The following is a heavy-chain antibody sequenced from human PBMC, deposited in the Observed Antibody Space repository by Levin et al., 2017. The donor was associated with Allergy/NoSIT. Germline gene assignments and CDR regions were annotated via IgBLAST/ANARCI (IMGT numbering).Heavy chain of an antibody. CDR1: GFTFSTYN. J-gene: IGHJ4*02. D-gene: IGHD7-27*01. Sequence: GGSLRLSCAASGFTFSTYNMHWVRHGTGKGLEWVSSVGVTGDTYYSDSVKGRFTISRDNANNSLSLQMNSLSDGDTALYYCARGDSINWGTVGEFEFWGQGTLVTVSS. CDR2: VGVTGDT. V-gene: IGHV3-13*04. CDR3: ARGDSINWGTVGEFEF.